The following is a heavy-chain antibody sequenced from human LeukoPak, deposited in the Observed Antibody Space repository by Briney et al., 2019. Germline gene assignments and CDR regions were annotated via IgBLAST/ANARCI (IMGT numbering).Heavy chain of an antibody. CDR1: GGSISSYY. J-gene: IGHJ3*02. CDR3: ARVFMIVYAFDI. CDR2: IYYSGST. Sequence: SETLSLTCTVSGGSISSYYWSWIRQPPGKGLEWIGSIYYSGSTYYNPSLKSRVTISVDTSKNQFSLKLSSVTAADTAVYYCARVFMIVYAFDIWGQGTMVTVSS. V-gene: IGHV4-39*07. D-gene: IGHD3-22*01.